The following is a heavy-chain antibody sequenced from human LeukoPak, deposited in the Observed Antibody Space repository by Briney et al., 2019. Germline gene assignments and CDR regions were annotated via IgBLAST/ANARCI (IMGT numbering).Heavy chain of an antibody. D-gene: IGHD3-22*01. Sequence: ASVKVSCKASGYTFTSYYMHWVRQAPGQGLEWMGWINPNSGGTNYAQKFQGRVTMTRDTSISTAYMELSRLRSDDTAVYYCARARVVVIAADAFDIWGQGTMVTVSS. CDR2: INPNSGGT. V-gene: IGHV1-2*02. CDR3: ARARVVVIAADAFDI. J-gene: IGHJ3*02. CDR1: GYTFTSYY.